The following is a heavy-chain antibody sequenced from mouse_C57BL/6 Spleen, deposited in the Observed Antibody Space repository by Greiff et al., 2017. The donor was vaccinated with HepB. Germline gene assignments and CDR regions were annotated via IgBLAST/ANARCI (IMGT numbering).Heavy chain of an antibody. CDR2: INPNNGGT. Sequence: EVQLQQSGPELVKPGASVKMSCKASGYTFTDYNMHWVKQSHGKSLEWIGYINPNNGGTSYNQKFKGKATLTVNKSSSTAYMELRSLTSEDSAVYYCASDYGSSYLDYWGQGTTLTVSS. CDR3: ASDYGSSYLDY. D-gene: IGHD1-1*01. J-gene: IGHJ2*01. CDR1: GYTFTDYN. V-gene: IGHV1-22*01.